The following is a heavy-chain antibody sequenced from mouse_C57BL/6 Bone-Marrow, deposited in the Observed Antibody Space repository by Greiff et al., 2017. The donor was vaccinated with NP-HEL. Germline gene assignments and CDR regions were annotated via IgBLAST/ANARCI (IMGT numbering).Heavy chain of an antibody. CDR2: ISSGGDYI. D-gene: IGHD1-1*01. CDR3: TRPHYYGSSYGYFDV. J-gene: IGHJ1*03. CDR1: GFTFSSYA. Sequence: EVQVVESGEGLVKPGGSLKLSCAASGFTFSSYAMSWVRQTPEKRLEWVAYISSGGDYIYYADTVKGRFTISRDNARNTLYLQMSSLKSEDTAMYYSTRPHYYGSSYGYFDVWGTGTTVTVSS. V-gene: IGHV5-9-1*02.